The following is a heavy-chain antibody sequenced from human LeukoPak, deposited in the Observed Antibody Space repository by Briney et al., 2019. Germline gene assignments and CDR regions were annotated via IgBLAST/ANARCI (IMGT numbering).Heavy chain of an antibody. CDR2: INHSGST. J-gene: IGHJ3*02. CDR3: ASPHPYADLRGDAFDI. CDR1: GGSFSGYY. V-gene: IGHV4-34*01. Sequence: SETLSLTCAVYGGSFSGYYWSWIRQPPGKGLEWIGEINHSGSTNYNPSLQSRVTISVDTSKNQFSLKLSSVTAADTAVYYCASPHPYADLRGDAFDIWGQGTMATVSS. D-gene: IGHD2-2*01.